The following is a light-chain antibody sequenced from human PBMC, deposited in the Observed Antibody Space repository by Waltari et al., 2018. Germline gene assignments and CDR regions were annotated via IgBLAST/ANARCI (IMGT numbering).Light chain of an antibody. CDR3: QELNTYPQSLT. CDR2: AAS. J-gene: IGKJ4*01. V-gene: IGKV1-9*01. CDR1: QGISSY. Sequence: DIQLTQSPSFLSASIGDRVTITCRASQGISSYLAWYQQKPGKAPKLLIYAASTVQSGVPSRFSGSGSGTEFTLTISSLQPEDFATYYCQELNTYPQSLTFGGGTKVEI.